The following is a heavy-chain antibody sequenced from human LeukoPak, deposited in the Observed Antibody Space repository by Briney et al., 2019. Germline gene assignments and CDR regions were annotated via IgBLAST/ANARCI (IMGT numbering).Heavy chain of an antibody. CDR2: INHSGST. CDR3: ARGGTVYPDY. D-gene: IGHD4-17*01. CDR1: GFTFSSYE. V-gene: IGHV4-34*01. J-gene: IGHJ4*02. Sequence: SGGSLRLSCAASGFTFSSYEMNWIRQPPGKGLEWIGEINHSGSTNYNPSLKSRVTISVDTSKNQFSLKLSSVTAADTAVYYCARGGTVYPDYWGQGTLVTVSS.